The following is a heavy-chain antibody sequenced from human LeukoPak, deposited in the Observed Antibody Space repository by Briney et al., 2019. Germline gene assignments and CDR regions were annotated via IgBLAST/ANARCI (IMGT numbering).Heavy chain of an antibody. Sequence: PGGSLRLSCAASGFTFTTYWMHWVRQAPGKGLVWVSHINSDGSITSYADSVKGRFTISRDNSKSTLYVQVNSLGTEDTAAYYCAKGSYYDSSGSFYFDYWGQGTLVTVSS. V-gene: IGHV3-74*01. CDR1: GFTFTTYW. CDR3: AKGSYYDSSGSFYFDY. D-gene: IGHD3-22*01. CDR2: INSDGSIT. J-gene: IGHJ4*02.